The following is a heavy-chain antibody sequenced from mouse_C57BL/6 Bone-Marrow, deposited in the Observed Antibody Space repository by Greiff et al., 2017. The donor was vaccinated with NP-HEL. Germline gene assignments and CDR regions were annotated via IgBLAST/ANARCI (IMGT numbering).Heavy chain of an antibody. CDR1: GYTFTSYW. V-gene: IGHV1-55*01. D-gene: IGHD1-1*01. Sequence: VQLQQPGAELVKPGASVKMSCKASGYTFTSYWITWVKQRPGQGLEWIGDIYPGSGSTNYNEKFKSKATLTVDTSSSTAYMQLSSLTSEYSAVYYCARSDYYGSSYPYFDYWGKGTTLTVSS. CDR3: ARSDYYGSSYPYFDY. J-gene: IGHJ2*01. CDR2: IYPGSGST.